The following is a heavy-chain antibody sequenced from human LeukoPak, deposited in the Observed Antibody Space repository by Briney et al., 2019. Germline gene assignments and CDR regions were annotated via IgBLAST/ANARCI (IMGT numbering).Heavy chain of an antibody. CDR2: LIGTGAGT. Sequence: PGGSLGLSCAASGFSFSNYVMTLIGTGAGTYYADSVKGRFTISRDNSKNTLYLQMNSLRAEDTAVYYCAKGSPAILYYCMDVWGKGTTVTVSS. J-gene: IGHJ6*03. V-gene: IGHV3-23*01. CDR1: GFSFSNYV. CDR3: AKGSPAILYYCMDV. D-gene: IGHD2-21*01.